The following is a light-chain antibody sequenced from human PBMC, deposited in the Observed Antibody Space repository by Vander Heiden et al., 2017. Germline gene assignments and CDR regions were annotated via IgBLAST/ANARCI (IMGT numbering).Light chain of an antibody. J-gene: IGKJ4*01. CDR3: QQYNSYPRT. CDR2: MAS. Sequence: DIHLTQSPSTLSASVGDRVTITCRASQSIGSWLAWYQQKPGKAPKLLMYMASTLESGVPSRFSGSGSGTEFTLTISSLQPDDFATYYCQQYNSYPRTFGGGTKVEIK. V-gene: IGKV1-5*03. CDR1: QSIGSW.